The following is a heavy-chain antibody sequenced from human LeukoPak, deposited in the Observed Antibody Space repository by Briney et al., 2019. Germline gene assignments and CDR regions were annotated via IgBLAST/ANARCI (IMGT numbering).Heavy chain of an antibody. CDR3: ARTTGGVRGVFDY. CDR1: GGTFSSYA. V-gene: IGHV1-69*06. CDR2: IIPIFGTA. J-gene: IGHJ4*02. D-gene: IGHD3-10*01. Sequence: SVKVSCKASGGTFSSYAISWVRQAPGQGLEWMGRIIPIFGTANYAQKFQGRVTITADKSTSTAYMELSSLRSEDTAVYYCARTTGGVRGVFDYWGQGTLVTVSS.